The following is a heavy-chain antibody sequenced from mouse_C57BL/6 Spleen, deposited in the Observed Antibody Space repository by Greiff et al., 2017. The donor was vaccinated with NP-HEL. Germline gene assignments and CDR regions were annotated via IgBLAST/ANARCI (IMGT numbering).Heavy chain of an antibody. CDR2: ISSGGSYT. CDR3: ARLGMVTTTSRPYYFDY. V-gene: IGHV5-6*01. D-gene: IGHD2-2*01. CDR1: GFTFSSYG. Sequence: EVKLVESGGDLVKPGGSLKLSCAASGFTFSSYGMSWVRQTPDKRLEWVATISSGGSYTYYPDSVKGRFTISRDNAKNTLYLQMSSLKSEDTAMYYCARLGMVTTTSRPYYFDYWGQGTTLTVSS. J-gene: IGHJ2*01.